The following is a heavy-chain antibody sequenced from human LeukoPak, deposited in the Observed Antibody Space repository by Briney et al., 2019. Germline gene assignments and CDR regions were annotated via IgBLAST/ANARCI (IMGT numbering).Heavy chain of an antibody. V-gene: IGHV1-2*02. CDR2: INPNSGGT. Sequence: ASVKVSCKASGYTFTGYYMHWVRQAPGQGLEWMGWINPNSGGTNYAQKFQGRVIMTRDTSISTAYMELSRLRSDDTAVYYCARGCSGGSCYYYYYMDVWGKGTTVTVSS. CDR3: ARGCSGGSCYYYYYMDV. CDR1: GYTFTGYY. D-gene: IGHD2-15*01. J-gene: IGHJ6*03.